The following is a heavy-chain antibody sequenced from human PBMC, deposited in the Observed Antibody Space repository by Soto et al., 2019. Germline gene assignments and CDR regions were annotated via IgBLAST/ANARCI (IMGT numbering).Heavy chain of an antibody. V-gene: IGHV4-61*01. CDR2: IYYSGST. CDR3: ARAHIVVVTAPNAFDI. Sequence: AXXTLSLPCTVSGGSVSSGSYYWSFIRQPPGKGLEWIGYIYYSGSTNYNPSLKSRVTISVDTSKNQFSLKLSSVTAADTAVYYCARAHIVVVTAPNAFDIWGQGTMVTVSS. CDR1: GGSVSSGSYY. D-gene: IGHD2-21*02. J-gene: IGHJ3*02.